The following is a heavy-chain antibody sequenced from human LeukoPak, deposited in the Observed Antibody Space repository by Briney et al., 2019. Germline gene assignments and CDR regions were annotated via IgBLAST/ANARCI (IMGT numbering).Heavy chain of an antibody. CDR2: IYYSGST. Sequence: SETLSLTCTVSGGSISSYYWSWIRQPPGKGLEWIGYIYYSGSTNYNPSLKSRVTISVDTSKNQFSLKLSSVTAADTAVYYCARQSARDYCYYYMDVWGKGTTVTVSS. CDR1: GGSISSYY. V-gene: IGHV4-59*01. CDR3: ARQSARDYCYYYMDV. J-gene: IGHJ6*03. D-gene: IGHD6-25*01.